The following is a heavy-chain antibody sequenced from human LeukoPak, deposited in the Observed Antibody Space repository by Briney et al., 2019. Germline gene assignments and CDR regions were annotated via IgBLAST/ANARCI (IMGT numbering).Heavy chain of an antibody. J-gene: IGHJ4*02. CDR1: RFTISSYA. CDR2: ISGSSGST. D-gene: IGHD6-13*01. V-gene: IGHV3-23*01. Sequence: GGSLRLSCAASRFTISSYAMSWVRQAPGKGLEWVSGISGSSGSTYYADSVKGRFTIARDKAKNTLYLQMNSLRAEDTAVYYCAKDSRRYSRTGGYFDYWGQGTLVTVSS. CDR3: AKDSRRYSRTGGYFDY.